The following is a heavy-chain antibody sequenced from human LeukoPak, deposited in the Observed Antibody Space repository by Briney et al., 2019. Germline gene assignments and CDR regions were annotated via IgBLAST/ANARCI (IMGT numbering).Heavy chain of an antibody. CDR3: AREGDPTGSYYNY. CDR2: SGST. D-gene: IGHD3-10*01. CDR1: GYSISSGYH. J-gene: IGHJ4*02. Sequence: SETLSLTCSVSGYSISSGYHWGWIRQLPGKGLEWIGSGSTYYNPSLKSRVTISVDTSKNQFSLNLNSVTAADTAVYYCAREGDPTGSYYNYWGQGILVTVSS. V-gene: IGHV4-38-2*02.